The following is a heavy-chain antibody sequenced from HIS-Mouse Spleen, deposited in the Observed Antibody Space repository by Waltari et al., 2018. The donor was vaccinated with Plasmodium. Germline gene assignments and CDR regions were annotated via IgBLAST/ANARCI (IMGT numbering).Heavy chain of an antibody. CDR1: GRSLSSYY. Sequence: QVQLQESGPGLVKPSEPLSLTCTVSGRSLSSYYWTCSRQPQGKGLEWIGYIYYSGSTNYNPSLKSRVTISVDTSKNQFSLKLSSVTAADTAVYYCARLRYSYGYFDYWGQGTLVTVSS. V-gene: IGHV4-59*08. D-gene: IGHD5-18*01. CDR2: IYYSGST. J-gene: IGHJ4*02. CDR3: ARLRYSYGYFDY.